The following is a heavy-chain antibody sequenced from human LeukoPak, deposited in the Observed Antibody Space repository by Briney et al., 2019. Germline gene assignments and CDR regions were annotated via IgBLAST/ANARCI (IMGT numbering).Heavy chain of an antibody. CDR1: GGSISSGGYY. CDR3: ARAIVKDIVVVPAAIVTGRTDAFDI. Sequence: PSETLSLTCTVSGGSISSGGYYWSWIRQPPGKGLEWIGYIYHSGSTYYNPSLKSRVTISVDRSKNQFSLKLSSVTAADTAVYYCARAIVKDIVVVPAAIVTGRTDAFDIWGQGTMVTVSS. D-gene: IGHD2-2*01. CDR2: IYHSGST. J-gene: IGHJ3*02. V-gene: IGHV4-30-2*01.